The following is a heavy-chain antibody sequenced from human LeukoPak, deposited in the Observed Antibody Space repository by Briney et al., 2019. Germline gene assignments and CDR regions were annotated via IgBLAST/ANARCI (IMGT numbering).Heavy chain of an antibody. CDR2: INHSGST. D-gene: IGHD6-13*01. V-gene: IGHV4-34*01. CDR3: ARRRGAGYSSSWYNPFDY. J-gene: IGHJ4*02. CDR1: GGSFSGYY. Sequence: SETLSLTCAVYGGSFSGYYWSWIRQPPGEGLEWIGEINHSGSTNYNPSLKSRVTISVDTSKNQFSLKLSSVTAADTAVYYCARRRGAGYSSSWYNPFDYWGQGTLVTVSS.